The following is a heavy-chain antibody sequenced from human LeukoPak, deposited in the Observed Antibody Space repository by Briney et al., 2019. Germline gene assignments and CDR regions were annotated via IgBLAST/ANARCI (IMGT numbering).Heavy chain of an antibody. D-gene: IGHD3-22*01. V-gene: IGHV5-51*01. CDR1: GYSFTSYW. CDR3: ARMYYYDSSGFDY. J-gene: IGHJ4*02. Sequence: GESLQISCQGSGYSFTSYWIGWVRQMPGKGLEWMGIIYPGDSDTRYSPSFQGQVTISADKSISTAYLQWSSLKASDTAMYYCARMYYYDSSGFDYWGQGTLVTVSS. CDR2: IYPGDSDT.